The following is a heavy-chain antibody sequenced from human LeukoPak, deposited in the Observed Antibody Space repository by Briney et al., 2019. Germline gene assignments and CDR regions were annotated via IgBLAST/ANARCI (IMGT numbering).Heavy chain of an antibody. Sequence: AAVKVSCKASGYTFTTHFIHWVRQAPGQGVEWMGFIDPSGGNTYSSQKFQGRVTMTSDTSTSTVYMDLSSLRSEDTAVYYCASPDGGWGQGTLVTVSS. D-gene: IGHD4-23*01. CDR2: IDPSGGNT. J-gene: IGHJ4*02. V-gene: IGHV1-46*01. CDR3: ASPDGG. CDR1: GYTFTTHF.